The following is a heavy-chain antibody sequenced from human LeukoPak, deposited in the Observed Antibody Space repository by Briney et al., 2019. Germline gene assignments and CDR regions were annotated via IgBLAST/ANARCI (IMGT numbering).Heavy chain of an antibody. D-gene: IGHD6-13*01. J-gene: IGHJ4*02. CDR3: VVYLGTAAVSSYSFDY. CDR1: GGSISSGDYY. Sequence: SETLSLTCTVSGGSISSGDYYWSWIRQPPGKGLEWIGYIYYSGSTYYNPSLKSRVTISVDTSKNQFSLKLSSVTAADTAVYYCVVYLGTAAVSSYSFDYWGQGTLVTVSS. V-gene: IGHV4-30-4*01. CDR2: IYYSGST.